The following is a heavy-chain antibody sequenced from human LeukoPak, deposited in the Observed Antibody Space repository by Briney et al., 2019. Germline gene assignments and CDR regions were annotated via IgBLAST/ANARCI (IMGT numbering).Heavy chain of an antibody. D-gene: IGHD6-13*01. CDR2: IKQDGSEK. V-gene: IGHV3-7*01. Sequence: PGGSLRLSCAASGFTFSSYWMSWVRQAPWKGLEWVANIKQDGSEKYYVDSVKGRFTISRDNAKNSLYLQMNSLRAEDTAVYYCARDRWEYRLAAAGKAFDYWGQGTLVTVSS. J-gene: IGHJ4*02. CDR1: GFTFSSYW. CDR3: ARDRWEYRLAAAGKAFDY.